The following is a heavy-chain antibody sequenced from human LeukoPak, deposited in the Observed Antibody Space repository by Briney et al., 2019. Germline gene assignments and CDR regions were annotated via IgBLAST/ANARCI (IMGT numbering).Heavy chain of an antibody. Sequence: SQTLSLTCTVSGGSLSSGVYYWRWLRQPPGKGLEWIGRIYTSGSTNYNPSLKSRVTISVDTSKNQFSLKLSSVTAADTAVYYCARDLGYSGSYNWFDHWGQGTLVTVSS. D-gene: IGHD1-26*01. CDR2: IYTSGST. J-gene: IGHJ5*02. CDR1: GGSLSSGVYY. CDR3: ARDLGYSGSYNWFDH. V-gene: IGHV4-61*02.